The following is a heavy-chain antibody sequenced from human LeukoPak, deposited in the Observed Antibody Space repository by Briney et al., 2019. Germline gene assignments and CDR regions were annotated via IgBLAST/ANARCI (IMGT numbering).Heavy chain of an antibody. V-gene: IGHV1-46*01. CDR3: ARGAHQHSDS. CDR1: GYTFTAFY. J-gene: IGHJ4*02. CDR2: LIPSRGSP. D-gene: IGHD2-2*01. Sequence: ASVKVSCKASGYTFTAFYIHWVRQAPGQGLEWMAKLIPSRGSPSYAQKFQDRVTVTSDTSTSTVHMELRSLRSDDSAVYYCARGAHQHSDSWGQGTLVPVSS.